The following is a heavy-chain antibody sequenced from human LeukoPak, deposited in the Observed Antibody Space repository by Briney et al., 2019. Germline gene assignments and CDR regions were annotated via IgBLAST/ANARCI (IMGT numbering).Heavy chain of an antibody. CDR3: ARDLYRSGPSDY. J-gene: IGHJ4*02. D-gene: IGHD6-19*01. CDR1: GISVNSNY. CDR2: IYADGNT. Sequence: QSVGSLRLSCAASGISVNSNYMSWVRQAPGKGLEWLSVIYADGNTYYAGSVKGRFTISRDGSENALYLQMNSLRLDDTAVYYCARDLYRSGPSDYWGQGTLVSVSS. V-gene: IGHV3-66*01.